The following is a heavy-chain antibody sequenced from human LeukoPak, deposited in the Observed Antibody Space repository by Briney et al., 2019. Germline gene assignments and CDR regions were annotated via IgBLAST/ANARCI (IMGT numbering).Heavy chain of an antibody. CDR1: GYTFTGYY. J-gene: IGHJ6*03. CDR3: ARGKIYYYYYYMDV. V-gene: IGHV1-2*02. Sequence: ASVKVSCKASGYTFTGYYMHWVRQAPGQGLKWMGWINPNSGGTNYAQKFQGRVTMTRDTSISTAYMELSRLRSDDTAVYYCARGKIYYYYYYMDVWGKGTTVTVSS. CDR2: INPNSGGT.